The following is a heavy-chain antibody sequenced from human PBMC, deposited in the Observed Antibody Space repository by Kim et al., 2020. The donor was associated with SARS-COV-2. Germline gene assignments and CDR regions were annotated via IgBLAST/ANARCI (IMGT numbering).Heavy chain of an antibody. J-gene: IGHJ4*02. CDR1: GFTFISYA. CDR3: VNSYYYDSSGSTRAPFDY. CDR2: ISSNGDNT. V-gene: IGHV3-64D*09. Sequence: GGSLRLSCSASGFTFISYAMHWVRQAPGKGLEYVSGISSNGDNTNYADSVKGRFTISRDNSKNTLYLQMTSLRAEDTAVYYCVNSYYYDSSGSTRAPFDYWGQGTLVTVSS. D-gene: IGHD3-22*01.